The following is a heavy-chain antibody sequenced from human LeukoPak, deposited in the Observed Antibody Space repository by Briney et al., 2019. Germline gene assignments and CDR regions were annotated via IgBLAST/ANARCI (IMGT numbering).Heavy chain of an antibody. CDR2: IKSKTDGGTT. D-gene: IGHD1-26*01. Sequence: GGSLRLSCEASGFTFSNAWMGWVRQAPGKGLEWVGRIKSKTDGGTTDYAAPVKGRFTISRDDSKNTLYLQMNSLKIEDTAVYYCSTGPRWELLAWWGQGTLVTVSS. V-gene: IGHV3-15*01. CDR1: GFTFSNAW. J-gene: IGHJ4*02. CDR3: STGPRWELLAW.